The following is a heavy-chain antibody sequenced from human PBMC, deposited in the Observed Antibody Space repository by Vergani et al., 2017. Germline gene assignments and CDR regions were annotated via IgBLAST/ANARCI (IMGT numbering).Heavy chain of an antibody. CDR1: GYTFTSYY. V-gene: IGHV1-18*04. CDR3: ARDGEYRGFDY. Sequence: QVQLVESGGGVVQPGRSLRLSCAASGYTFTSYYMHWVRQAPGQGLEWMGWISAYNGNTNYAQKLQGRVTMTTDTSTSTAYMELRSLRSDDTAVYYCARDGEYRGFDYWGQGTLVTVSS. CDR2: ISAYNGNT. D-gene: IGHD1-1*01. J-gene: IGHJ4*02.